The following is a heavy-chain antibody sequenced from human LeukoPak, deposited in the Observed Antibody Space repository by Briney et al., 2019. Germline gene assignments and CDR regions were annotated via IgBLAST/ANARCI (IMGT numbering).Heavy chain of an antibody. J-gene: IGHJ4*02. V-gene: IGHV1-69*06. CDR1: GGTFSSYA. Sequence: SVKVSCKASGGTFSSYAISWVRQAPGQGLEWMGGIIPIFGTANYAQKFQGRVTITADKSTSTAYMELSGLRSEDTAVYYCARARRGYSYGLGDYWGQGTLVTVSS. CDR2: IIPIFGTA. CDR3: ARARRGYSYGLGDY. D-gene: IGHD5-18*01.